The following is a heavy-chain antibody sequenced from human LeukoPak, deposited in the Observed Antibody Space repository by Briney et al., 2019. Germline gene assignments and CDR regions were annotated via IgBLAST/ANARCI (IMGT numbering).Heavy chain of an antibody. D-gene: IGHD3-22*01. CDR2: ISSNGGST. CDR1: GFTFSSYA. Sequence: GGSLRLSCSASGFTFSSYAMHWVRQAPGKGLEYVSAISSNGGSTYYADSVKGRFTISRDNSKNTLYLQMSSLRAEDTAVYYCARAHYYDSSGYSNFDYWGQGTLVTASS. CDR3: ARAHYYDSSGYSNFDY. V-gene: IGHV3-64D*06. J-gene: IGHJ4*02.